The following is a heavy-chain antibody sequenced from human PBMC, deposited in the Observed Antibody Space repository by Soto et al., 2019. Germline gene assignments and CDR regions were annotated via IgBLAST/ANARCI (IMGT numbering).Heavy chain of an antibody. D-gene: IGHD3-16*01. Sequence: SETLSLTCTVSGGSMSDYYCSWIRQPPGKGLEYIGYIFYTVSTSYNASLTSRVAISLDTPNNQISLKLKSVTAADTAVYYCARSGHSFGGVVWGQGIQVTFSS. V-gene: IGHV4-59*01. CDR2: IFYTVST. CDR3: ARSGHSFGGVV. CDR1: GGSMSDYY. J-gene: IGHJ4*02.